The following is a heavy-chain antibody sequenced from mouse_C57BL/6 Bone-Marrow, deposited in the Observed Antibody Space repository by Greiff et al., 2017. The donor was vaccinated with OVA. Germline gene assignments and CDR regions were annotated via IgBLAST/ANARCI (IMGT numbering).Heavy chain of an antibody. V-gene: IGHV1-81*01. CDR1: GYTFTSYG. CDR3: ARRRAY. J-gene: IGHJ3*01. CDR2: IYPRSGNT. Sequence: QVQLQQSGAELARPGASVKLSCKASGYTFTSYGISWVKQRTGQGLEWIGEIYPRSGNTYYNEKFNGKATLTADKSSSTAYMELRSLTSEDSAVYFCARRRAYWGQGTLVTVSA.